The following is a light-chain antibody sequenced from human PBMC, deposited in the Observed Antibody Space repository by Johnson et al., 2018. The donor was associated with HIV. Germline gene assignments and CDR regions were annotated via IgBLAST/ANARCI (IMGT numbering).Light chain of an antibody. V-gene: IGLV1-51*01. CDR3: GTGDSSLTAYV. Sequence: QSVLTQPPSVSAAPGQKVTISCSGSSSNIGNNYVSWYQQVPGTAPKLLIYDNNKRPSGSPDRFSGSKAGSSATLGITGLQNGDEADYYCGTGDSSLTAYVFGTGTRVTVL. CDR2: DNN. J-gene: IGLJ1*01. CDR1: SSNIGNNY.